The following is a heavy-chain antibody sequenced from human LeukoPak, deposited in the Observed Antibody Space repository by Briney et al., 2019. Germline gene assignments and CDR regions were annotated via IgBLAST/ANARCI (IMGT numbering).Heavy chain of an antibody. CDR1: GYTFPSYG. CDR3: ARRGAVTIFGVEDY. CDR2: ISAYNGNT. D-gene: IGHD3-3*01. Sequence: WASVTVSCKASGYTFPSYGISWVRPAPGQGLEWMGWISAYNGNTNYAQKLQGRVTMTTDTSTSTAYMELRSLRSDDTAVYYCARRGAVTIFGVEDYWGQGTLVTVSS. J-gene: IGHJ4*02. V-gene: IGHV1-18*01.